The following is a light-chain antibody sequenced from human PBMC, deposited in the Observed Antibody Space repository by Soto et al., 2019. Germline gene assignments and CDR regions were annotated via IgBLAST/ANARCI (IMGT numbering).Light chain of an antibody. CDR1: SSDVGGYDY. Sequence: QSVLTQPASVSGSPGQSITISCTGTSSDVGGYDYVSWYQQRPGEAPNLMIFHVSNRPSGVSDRFSGSKSGNTASLTISGLQAEDEADYYCTSYTSSSTLVFGGGTKVTVL. CDR2: HVS. J-gene: IGLJ2*01. V-gene: IGLV2-14*01. CDR3: TSYTSSSTLV.